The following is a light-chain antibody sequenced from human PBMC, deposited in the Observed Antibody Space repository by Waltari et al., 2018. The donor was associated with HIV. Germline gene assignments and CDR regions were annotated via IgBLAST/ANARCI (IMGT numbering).Light chain of an antibody. CDR2: EVT. CDR1: STDISGYNY. Sequence: QSALTQPASVSGSPGQSITISCSGTSTDISGYNYVSWYQHHPGKAPKLIIYEVTNRPSGGSNRFSACKSGNTASLTISGLQAEDEADYYCTSYTTSSTRVFGGGTKLTVL. V-gene: IGLV2-14*01. CDR3: TSYTTSSTRV. J-gene: IGLJ3*02.